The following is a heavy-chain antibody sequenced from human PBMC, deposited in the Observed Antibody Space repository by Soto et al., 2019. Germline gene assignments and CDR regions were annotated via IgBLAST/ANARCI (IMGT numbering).Heavy chain of an antibody. J-gene: IGHJ3*02. V-gene: IGHV1-18*01. CDR3: AGDKNYYNILTGTDVFDI. D-gene: IGHD3-9*01. CDR1: GYTFTGYG. CDR2: ISAYNGNT. Sequence: ASVKVSCKASGYTFTGYGISWVRQAPGQGLEWMGWISAYNGNTNYAQKLQGRVTMTTDTSTSTAYMELRSLRSDEPAVYYCAGDKNYYNILTGTDVFDIGGKGTMVTVS.